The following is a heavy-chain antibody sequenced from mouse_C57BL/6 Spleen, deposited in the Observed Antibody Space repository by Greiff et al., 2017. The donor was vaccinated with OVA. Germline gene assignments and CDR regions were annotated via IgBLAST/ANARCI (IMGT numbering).Heavy chain of an antibody. CDR1: GYAFSSYW. CDR3: ERYNYGGSYDDMDY. Sequence: QVQLQQSGAELVKPGASVKISCKASGYAFSSYWMNWVKQRPGKGLEWIGQIYPGDGDTNYNGKFKGKATLTADKSSSTAYMQLSSLTSEDSAVYFCERYNYGGSYDDMDYWGQGTSVTVSS. D-gene: IGHD1-1*01. J-gene: IGHJ4*01. CDR2: IYPGDGDT. V-gene: IGHV1-80*01.